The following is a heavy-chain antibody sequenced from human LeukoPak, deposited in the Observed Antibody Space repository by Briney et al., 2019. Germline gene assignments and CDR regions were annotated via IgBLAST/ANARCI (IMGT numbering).Heavy chain of an antibody. D-gene: IGHD3-3*01. CDR2: INHSGST. V-gene: IGHV4-34*01. CDR3: ASRNFWSGYYPY. J-gene: IGHJ4*02. CDR1: GGSFSGYY. Sequence: SETLSLTCAVYGGSFSGYYWSWIRQPPGKGLEWIGEINHSGSTNYNPSLKSRVTISVDTSKNQFSLKLSSVTAAGTAVYYCASRNFWSGYYPYWGQGTLVTVSS.